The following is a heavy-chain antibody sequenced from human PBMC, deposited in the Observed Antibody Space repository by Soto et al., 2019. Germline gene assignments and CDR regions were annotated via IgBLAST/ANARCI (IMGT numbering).Heavy chain of an antibody. J-gene: IGHJ4*02. CDR3: ARAQRMITFGGVIEPFDY. V-gene: IGHV3-21*01. D-gene: IGHD3-16*02. CDR1: GFTFSSYS. CDR2: ISSSSSYI. Sequence: PGGSLRLSCAASGFTFSSYSMNWVRQAPGKGLEWVSSISSSSSYICYADSVKGRFTISRDNAKNSLYLQMNSLRAEDTAVYYCARAQRMITFGGVIEPFDYWGQGTLVTVS.